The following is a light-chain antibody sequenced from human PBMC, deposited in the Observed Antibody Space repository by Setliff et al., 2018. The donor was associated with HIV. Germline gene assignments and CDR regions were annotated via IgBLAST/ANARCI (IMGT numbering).Light chain of an antibody. CDR1: GGGVGRYNL. J-gene: IGLJ1*01. CDR3: CSNTGSNTYV. V-gene: IGLV2-23*01. CDR2: QAS. Sequence: QSVLTQPASVSGSPGQSITISCTGTGGGVGRYNLVSWYQQQPGKPPKLMIYQASKRPSGVSNRFSGSKSGNTASLTISGLQAEDEADYYCCSNTGSNTYVFGTGTKVTVL.